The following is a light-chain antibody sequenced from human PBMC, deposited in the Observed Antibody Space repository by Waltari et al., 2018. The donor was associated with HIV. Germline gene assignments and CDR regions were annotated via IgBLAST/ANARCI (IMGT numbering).Light chain of an antibody. CDR2: EVT. Sequence: SALTPPASVSGCPGQPITIFSPGTASDIASNNLVAWYQHHPGKPPKVMIYEVTQRPSGVSNRFSGSKSGNTASLTISGLQAEDETDYYCCSYAGNTIYVFGSGTTVTVV. V-gene: IGLV2-23*02. CDR3: CSYAGNTIYV. CDR1: ASDIASNNL. J-gene: IGLJ1*01.